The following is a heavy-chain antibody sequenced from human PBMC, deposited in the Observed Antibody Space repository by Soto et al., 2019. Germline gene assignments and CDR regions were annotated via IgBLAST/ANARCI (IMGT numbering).Heavy chain of an antibody. J-gene: IGHJ5*02. Sequence: QVQLVQSGAEVQKPGSSVKVSCKASGGSLNSHAIIWVRQAPGQGLEWMGGIIPVFGTPNHAQTFQGRVTITADESTSTAYMALSNLRSEDTAVYYCARGDIVARTPNWFDPWGQGTLVTVSS. CDR1: GGSLNSHA. V-gene: IGHV1-69*01. CDR2: IIPVFGTP. D-gene: IGHD5-12*01. CDR3: ARGDIVARTPNWFDP.